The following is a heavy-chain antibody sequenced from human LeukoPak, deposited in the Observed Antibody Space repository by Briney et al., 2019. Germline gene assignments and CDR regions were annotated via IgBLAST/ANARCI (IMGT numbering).Heavy chain of an antibody. D-gene: IGHD6-6*01. CDR2: INPTGGST. J-gene: IGHJ4*02. CDR1: GYTFTNYD. Sequence: ASVKVSCKASGYTFTNYDICWVRQATGQGLEWMGIINPTGGSTSHAQKFQGRVTMTRDTSTSTVYMELSSLRSEDTAVYYCARKGSSSCFDYWGQGTLVTVSS. CDR3: ARKGSSSCFDY. V-gene: IGHV1-46*01.